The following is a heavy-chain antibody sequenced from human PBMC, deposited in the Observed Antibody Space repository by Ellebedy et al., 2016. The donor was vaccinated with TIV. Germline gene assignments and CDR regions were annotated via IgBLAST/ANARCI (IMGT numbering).Heavy chain of an antibody. CDR2: IKQDGSEK. CDR1: GFTFSSYW. V-gene: IGHV3-7*01. D-gene: IGHD5-18*01. Sequence: GGSLRLXXAASGFTFSSYWMSWVRQAPGKGPEWVANIKQDGSEKHYVDSVKGRFTISRDNAKNSLYLQMNSLRAEDTALYYCASHVDTSMSYWGQGTLVTVSS. CDR3: ASHVDTSMSY. J-gene: IGHJ4*02.